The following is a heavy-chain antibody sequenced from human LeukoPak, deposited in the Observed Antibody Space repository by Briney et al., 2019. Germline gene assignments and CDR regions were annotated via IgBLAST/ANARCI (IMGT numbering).Heavy chain of an antibody. CDR3: AREVVGTPDY. J-gene: IGHJ4*02. Sequence: GGSLRLSCAASGFIFSSYWMSWVRQVPGKGLEWVANIKQDGSEKNYVDSVKGRFTIFRDNAKNSLYLQINSLKAEDTAVYYCAREVVGTPDYWGQGTLVTVSS. CDR2: IKQDGSEK. D-gene: IGHD6-19*01. V-gene: IGHV3-7*01. CDR1: GFIFSSYW.